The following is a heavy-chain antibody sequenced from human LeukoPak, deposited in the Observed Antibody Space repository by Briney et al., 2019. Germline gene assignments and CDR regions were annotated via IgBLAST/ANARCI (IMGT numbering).Heavy chain of an antibody. Sequence: GGSLRLSCAASGFTFNNVWMAWVRQAPGKGLEWVANINQDGSTKQYVDSVGGRFIISRDNAKNSLYLQMNSLRAEDTGLYHCARDMKGSLDYWGQGTLVTVSS. CDR1: GFTFNNVW. V-gene: IGHV3-7*01. D-gene: IGHD3-16*01. CDR2: INQDGSTK. J-gene: IGHJ4*02. CDR3: ARDMKGSLDY.